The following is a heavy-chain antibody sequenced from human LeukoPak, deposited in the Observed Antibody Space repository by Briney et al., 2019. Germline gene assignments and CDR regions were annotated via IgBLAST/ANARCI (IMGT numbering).Heavy chain of an antibody. CDR1: GGTFSRND. V-gene: IGHV1-69*13. Sequence: ASVKVSCKASGGTFSRNDISWVRQAPGQGLEWMGGIIPIFGTANYAQKFQGRVTITADESTSTAYMELSSLRSEDTAVYYCARGAHIGGYYEGFGYWGQGTLVTVSS. CDR2: IIPIFGTA. D-gene: IGHD1-26*01. J-gene: IGHJ4*02. CDR3: ARGAHIGGYYEGFGY.